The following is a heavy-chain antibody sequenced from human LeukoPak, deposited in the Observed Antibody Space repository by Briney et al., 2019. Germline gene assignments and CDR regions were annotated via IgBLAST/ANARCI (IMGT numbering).Heavy chain of an antibody. Sequence: GGSLRLSCAASGFTFSSYTMNWVRQAPGKGLEWVSYISSSSSTIYYADSVKGRFTISRDNAKNSLYLQMNSLRDEDTAVYYCARASFQRWLQLGGDWGQGTLVTVSS. CDR1: GFTFSSYT. CDR2: ISSSSSTI. J-gene: IGHJ4*02. CDR3: ARASFQRWLQLGGD. D-gene: IGHD5-24*01. V-gene: IGHV3-48*02.